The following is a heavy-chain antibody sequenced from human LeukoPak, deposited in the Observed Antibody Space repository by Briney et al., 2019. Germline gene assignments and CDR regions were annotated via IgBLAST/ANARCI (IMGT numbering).Heavy chain of an antibody. CDR2: IYYSGST. D-gene: IGHD3-22*01. CDR1: GGSISSGGYS. J-gene: IGHJ4*02. Sequence: PSQTLSLTCAVSGGSISSGGYSWSWIRQPPGKGLEWIGSIYYSGSTYYNPSLKSRVTISVDTSKNQFSLKLSSVTAADTAVYYCARHSPGYYFDYWGQGTLVTVSS. V-gene: IGHV4-30-2*03. CDR3: ARHSPGYYFDY.